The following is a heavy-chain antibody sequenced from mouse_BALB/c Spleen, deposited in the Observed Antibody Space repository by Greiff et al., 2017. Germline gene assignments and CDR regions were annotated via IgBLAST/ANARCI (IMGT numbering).Heavy chain of an antibody. V-gene: IGHV6-6*02. CDR3: TRQELRRYYAMDY. J-gene: IGHJ4*01. Sequence: EVKLLESGGGLVQPGGSMKLSCVASGFTFSNYWMNWVRQSPEKGLEWVAEIRLKSNNYATHYAESVKGRFTISRDDSKSSVYLQMNNLRAEDTGIYYCTRQELRRYYAMDYWGQGTSVTVSS. CDR1: GFTFSNYW. D-gene: IGHD2-4*01. CDR2: IRLKSNNYAT.